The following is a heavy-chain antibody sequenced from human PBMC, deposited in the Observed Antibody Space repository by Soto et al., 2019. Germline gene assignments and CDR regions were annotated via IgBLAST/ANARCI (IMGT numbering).Heavy chain of an antibody. V-gene: IGHV1-69*06. D-gene: IGHD6-13*01. Sequence: SVKVSCKASGGTFSSYAISWVRQAPGQGLEWMGGIIPIFGTANYAQKFQGRVTITADKSTSTAYMELSSLRSEDTAVYYCARNPYSSSWYYLAPYGMDVWGQGPTVTVSS. CDR1: GGTFSSYA. CDR2: IIPIFGTA. J-gene: IGHJ6*02. CDR3: ARNPYSSSWYYLAPYGMDV.